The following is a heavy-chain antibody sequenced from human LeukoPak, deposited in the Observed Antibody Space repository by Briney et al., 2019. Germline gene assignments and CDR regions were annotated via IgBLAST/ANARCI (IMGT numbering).Heavy chain of an antibody. D-gene: IGHD3-22*01. J-gene: IGHJ4*02. CDR3: ARRYHDYSGYSRLFDY. Sequence: GESLNISCKGSGYSFTSYWIGWVRQTPLKGLEWIGIIYPGDSDTRYIPSFQCQATTSSNKTISTAYLQWSSLRTSDTAMYYCARRYHDYSGYSRLFDYWGQGTLVTASS. CDR1: GYSFTSYW. CDR2: IYPGDSDT. V-gene: IGHV5-51*01.